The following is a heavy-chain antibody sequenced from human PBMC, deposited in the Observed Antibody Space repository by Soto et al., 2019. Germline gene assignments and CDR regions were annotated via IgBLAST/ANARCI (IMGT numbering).Heavy chain of an antibody. J-gene: IGHJ4*02. CDR2: IYYSGST. D-gene: IGHD2-15*01. Sequence: SETLSLPWTVAGGSISSYYWSWIRQPPGKGLEWIGYIYYSGSTNYNPSLKSRVTISVDTSKNQFSLKLSSVPAADTAVYYCARVKLAGRGGFDYWGLGTLVTVSS. CDR1: GGSISSYY. CDR3: ARVKLAGRGGFDY. V-gene: IGHV4-59*01.